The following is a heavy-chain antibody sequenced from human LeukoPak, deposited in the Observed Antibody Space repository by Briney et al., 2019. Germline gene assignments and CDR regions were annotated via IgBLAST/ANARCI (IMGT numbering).Heavy chain of an antibody. CDR3: ARAYYGDYYYYGMDV. J-gene: IGHJ6*02. D-gene: IGHD4-17*01. V-gene: IGHV4-30-2*01. CDR1: GGSISSGGYS. Sequence: SETLSLTCAVSGGSISSGGYSWSWIRQPPGKGLEWIGYIYHSGSTYYDPSLKSRVTISVDRSKNQSSLKLSSVTAADTAVYYCARAYYGDYYYYGMDVWGQGTTVTVSS. CDR2: IYHSGST.